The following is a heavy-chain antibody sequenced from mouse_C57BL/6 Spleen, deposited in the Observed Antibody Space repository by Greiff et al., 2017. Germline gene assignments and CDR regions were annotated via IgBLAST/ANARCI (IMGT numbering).Heavy chain of an antibody. D-gene: IGHD2-2*01. CDR3: ARSYGYDDDYAMDY. J-gene: IGHJ4*01. CDR2: ISDGGSYT. CDR1: GFTFSSYA. Sequence: EVQLVESGGGLVKPGGSLKLSCAASGFTFSSYAMSWVRQTPEKRLEWVATISDGGSYTYYPDNVKGRFTISRDNAKNNLYLQMSHLKSEDTAMYYCARSYGYDDDYAMDYWGQGTSVTVSS. V-gene: IGHV5-4*01.